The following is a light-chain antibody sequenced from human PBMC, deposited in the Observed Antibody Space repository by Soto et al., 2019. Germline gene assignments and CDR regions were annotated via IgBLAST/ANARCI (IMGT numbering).Light chain of an antibody. CDR3: HQRSNWPLT. CDR1: QSVSSY. Sequence: EIVLTQSPATLSLSPGERATLSCRASQSVSSYLAWYQQKPGQAPRLLIYDASNRATGVPARFSGRGSETDFTLTISSLEPEDFAVYYCHQRSNWPLTFGGGTKVEIK. J-gene: IGKJ4*01. CDR2: DAS. V-gene: IGKV3-11*01.